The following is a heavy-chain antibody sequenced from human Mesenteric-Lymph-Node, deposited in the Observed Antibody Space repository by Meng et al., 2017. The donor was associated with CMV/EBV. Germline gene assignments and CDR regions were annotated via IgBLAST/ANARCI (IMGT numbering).Heavy chain of an antibody. CDR2: ISSSGSTI. CDR1: GFTFSSYE. J-gene: IGHJ2*01. D-gene: IGHD6-13*01. V-gene: IGHV3-48*03. CDR3: ARDYAKTGIFDL. Sequence: GGSLRLSCAASGFTFSSYEMNWVRQAPGKGLEWVSYISSSGSTIYYADSVKGRFTISRDNAKNSLYLQMNSLRAEDTAVYYCARDYAKTGIFDLWGRGTLVTVSS.